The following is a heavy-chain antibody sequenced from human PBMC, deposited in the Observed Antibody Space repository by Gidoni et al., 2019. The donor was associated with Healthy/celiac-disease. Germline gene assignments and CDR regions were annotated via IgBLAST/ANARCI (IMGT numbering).Heavy chain of an antibody. V-gene: IGHV1-2*02. D-gene: IGHD2-8*01. CDR1: GYTFTGYY. CDR3: ARDLGRGYCTNGVCPDDY. CDR2: INPNSGGT. J-gene: IGHJ4*02. Sequence: QVQLVQSGAEVKKPGASVKVSCKASGYTFTGYYMHWVRQAPGQGLEWMGWINPNSGGTNYAQKFQGRVTMTRDTSISTAYMELSRLRSDDTAVYYCARDLGRGYCTNGVCPDDYWGQGTLVTVSS.